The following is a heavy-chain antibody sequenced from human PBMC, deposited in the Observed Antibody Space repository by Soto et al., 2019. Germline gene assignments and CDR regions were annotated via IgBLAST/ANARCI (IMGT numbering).Heavy chain of an antibody. Sequence: SGPTLVNPTQTLTLTCTFSGFSLSTSGVGVGWIRQPPGKALEWLALIYWDDDNRYSPSLKSRLTITKDTSKNQVVLTMTNMDPVDTATYCCAHIASYYQFDWFDPWGQGTLVTVSS. CDR1: GFSLSTSGVG. CDR3: AHIASYYQFDWFDP. CDR2: IYWDDDN. J-gene: IGHJ5*02. V-gene: IGHV2-5*02. D-gene: IGHD3-10*01.